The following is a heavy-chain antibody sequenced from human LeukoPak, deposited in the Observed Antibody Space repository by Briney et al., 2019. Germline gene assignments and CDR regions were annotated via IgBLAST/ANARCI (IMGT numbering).Heavy chain of an antibody. J-gene: IGHJ6*03. CDR1: GGSISSYY. V-gene: IGHV4-4*07. D-gene: IGHD6-19*01. Sequence: SETLSLTCTVSGGSISSYYWSWIRQPAGKGLEWIGRIYISGSGSTNYNPSLKSRVTMSVDTSKSQFSLKLSSVTAADTAVYYCARDKRVAVAGTYIYYYYMDVWGNGTTVTISS. CDR2: IYISGSGST. CDR3: ARDKRVAVAGTYIYYYYMDV.